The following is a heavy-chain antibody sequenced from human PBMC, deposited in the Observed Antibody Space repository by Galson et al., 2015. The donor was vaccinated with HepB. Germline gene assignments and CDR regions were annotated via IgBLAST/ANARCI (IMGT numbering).Heavy chain of an antibody. CDR2: IKQDGSEK. J-gene: IGHJ4*02. V-gene: IGHV3-7*04. D-gene: IGHD3-3*01. CDR1: GFTFSSYW. CDR3: AKEIAFGGFLEWTPLDY. Sequence: SLRLSCAASGFTFSSYWMSWVRQAPGKGLEWVANIKQDGSEKYYVDSVKGRFTISRDNAKNSLYLQMNSLRAEDTAVYYCAKEIAFGGFLEWTPLDYWGQGTLVTVSS.